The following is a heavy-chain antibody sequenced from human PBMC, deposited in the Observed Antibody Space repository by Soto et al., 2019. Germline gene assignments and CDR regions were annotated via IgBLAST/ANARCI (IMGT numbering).Heavy chain of an antibody. CDR3: ARGTPVIVRARTFDY. V-gene: IGHV4-34*01. CDR2: INHSGST. D-gene: IGHD1-26*01. J-gene: IGHJ4*02. CDR1: GGSFSGYY. Sequence: PSETLSLTRAVYGGSFSGYYWSWIRQPPGKGLEWIGEINHSGSTNYNPSLKSRVTISVDTSKNQFSLKLSSVTAADTAVYYCARGTPVIVRARTFDYRSQGTLVTVSS.